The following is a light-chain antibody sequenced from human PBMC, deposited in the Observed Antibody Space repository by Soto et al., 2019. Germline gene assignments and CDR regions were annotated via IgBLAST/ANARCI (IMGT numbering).Light chain of an antibody. CDR2: GAS. J-gene: IGKJ2*01. V-gene: IGKV1-39*01. CDR1: QNIIKY. Sequence: DIQMTQSPSSLSASVGDRVTITCRTSQNIIKYLNWYQQKPGKAPKFLIYGASTLQTGVPSRFSGGGSGTHFTLTISSLQPEDFATYYCQQTYTTPYTFGQGTKLDIK. CDR3: QQTYTTPYT.